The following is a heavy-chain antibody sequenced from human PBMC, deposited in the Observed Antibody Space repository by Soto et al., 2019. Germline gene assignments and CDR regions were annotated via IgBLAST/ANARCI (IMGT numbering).Heavy chain of an antibody. CDR1: GFSLSAYGVR. J-gene: IGHJ5*02. D-gene: IGHD3-22*01. V-gene: IGHV2-5*01. CDR2: IHWNDDK. CDR3: AHTKDSSGFLTS. Sequence: SGPTLVNPTQTLTLTCSFSGFSLSAYGVRVIWFRQPPGETLEWLALIHWNDDKRYSPYLKSRLTITKDTSKNQVVLTLTNLDPLDTGTYFCAHTKDSSGFLTSWGQGILVTVPQ.